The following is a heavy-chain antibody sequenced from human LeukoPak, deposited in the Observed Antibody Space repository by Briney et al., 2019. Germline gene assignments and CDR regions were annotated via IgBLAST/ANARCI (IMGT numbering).Heavy chain of an antibody. CDR3: ARGPAVAGKD. D-gene: IGHD6-19*01. V-gene: IGHV1-69*05. CDR1: GGTFSSYA. CDR2: IIPIFGTA. Sequence: ASVKVSCKASGGTFSSYAISWVRQAPGQGLEWMGGIIPIFGTANYAQKFQGRVTMTRDMSTSTVYMELSSLRSEDTAVYYCARGPAVAGKDWGQGTLVTVSS. J-gene: IGHJ4*02.